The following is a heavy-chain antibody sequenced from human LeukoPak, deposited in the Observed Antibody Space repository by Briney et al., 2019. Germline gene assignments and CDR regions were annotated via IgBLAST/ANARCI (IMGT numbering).Heavy chain of an antibody. CDR3: ATLVSPLRPRAYYYYYMDV. D-gene: IGHD4-17*01. CDR2: INHTGIT. Sequence: SETPCLTCAFYGGSFRGYYWSWIRQPPGNGLEWIGEINHTGITNYTPSLKTRVTISVDTSKNQISLYPSRGTLSHTALYYCATLVSPLRPRAYYYYYMDVWGKGTTVT. V-gene: IGHV4-34*01. CDR1: GGSFRGYY. J-gene: IGHJ6*03.